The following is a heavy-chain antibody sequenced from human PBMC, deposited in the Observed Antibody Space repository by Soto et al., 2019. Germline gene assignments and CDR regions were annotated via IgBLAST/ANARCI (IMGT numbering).Heavy chain of an antibody. V-gene: IGHV1-3*01. Sequence: GASVKVSCKASGYTFTNYAVHWVRQAPGQRLEWMGWINAGNGNTRYSQKIQGRVTITRDTSARTAYMELSSLRSEDTAVYYCARGHLAVVPVASWYYYMDVWGKGTTVTVSS. CDR3: ARGHLAVVPVASWYYYMDV. CDR2: INAGNGNT. CDR1: GYTFTNYA. D-gene: IGHD2-2*01. J-gene: IGHJ6*03.